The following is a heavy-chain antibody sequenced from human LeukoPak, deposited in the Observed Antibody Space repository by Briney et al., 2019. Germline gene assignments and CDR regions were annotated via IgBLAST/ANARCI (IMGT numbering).Heavy chain of an antibody. J-gene: IGHJ4*02. Sequence: PSETLSLTCAVSGGSISSSNWWSWVRQPPGKGLEWIGEIYHSGSTNYNPSLKSRVTISVDKSKNQFSLKLSSVTAADTAVYYCARFSSYYDSSLHCVDHWGQGTLVTVSS. CDR3: ARFSSYYDSSLHCVDH. CDR2: IYHSGST. D-gene: IGHD3-22*01. V-gene: IGHV4-4*02. CDR1: GGSISSSNW.